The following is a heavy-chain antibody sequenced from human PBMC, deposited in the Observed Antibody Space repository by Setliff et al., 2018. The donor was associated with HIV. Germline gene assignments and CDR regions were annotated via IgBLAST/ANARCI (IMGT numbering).Heavy chain of an antibody. J-gene: IGHJ1*01. CDR3: ARHHLRTTEEYFQH. D-gene: IGHD4-17*01. CDR2: IYSTGST. V-gene: IGHV4-61*02. Sequence: PSETLSLTCAVSGGSISSRSHYWGWIRQPAGKGLEWIGRIYSTGSTNYNPSLKSRVTISSDTSKNLFSLKLTTVTAADTAVYYCARHHLRTTEEYFQHWGQGTLVTVSS. CDR1: GGSISSRSHY.